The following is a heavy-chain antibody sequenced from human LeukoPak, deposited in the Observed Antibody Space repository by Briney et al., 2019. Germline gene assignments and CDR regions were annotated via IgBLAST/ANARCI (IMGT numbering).Heavy chain of an antibody. CDR1: GYSIRTSHY. CDR3: ASGGRWLRNFDY. V-gene: IGHV4-38-2*02. CDR2: IYRSGTT. Sequence: SETLSLTCTVSGYSIRTSHYWGWIRQSPGKALEWIGNIYRSGTTYYNPSLKSRVTISVDTSKNQFSLKLSSVTAADTAVYYCASGGRWLRNFDYWGQGTLVTVSS. J-gene: IGHJ4*02. D-gene: IGHD5-24*01.